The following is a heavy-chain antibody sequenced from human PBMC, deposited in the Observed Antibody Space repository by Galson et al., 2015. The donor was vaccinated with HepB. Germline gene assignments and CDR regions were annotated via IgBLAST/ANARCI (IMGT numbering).Heavy chain of an antibody. Sequence: SLRLSCAASGFTFSGYSMNWVRQAPGKGLEWVSYISSSSSTIYYADSVKGRFTISRDNAKNSLYLQMNSLRDEDTAVYYCARVRIVAAAGYYGMDVWGQGTTVTVSS. CDR3: ARVRIVAAAGYYGMDV. CDR2: ISSSSSTI. V-gene: IGHV3-48*02. D-gene: IGHD6-13*01. J-gene: IGHJ6*02. CDR1: GFTFSGYS.